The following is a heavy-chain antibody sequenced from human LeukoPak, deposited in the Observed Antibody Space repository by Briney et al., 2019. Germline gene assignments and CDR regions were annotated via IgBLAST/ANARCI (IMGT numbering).Heavy chain of an antibody. J-gene: IGHJ4*02. Sequence: GASVKVSCKASGYTFTDYCMHWVRQAPGQGLGWMGWINPNSGNTGYAQKFQGRVTMTRNTSISTAYMELSSLRSEDTAVYYCARGVAAAEDYWGQGTLVTVSS. D-gene: IGHD6-13*01. CDR3: ARGVAAAEDY. CDR1: GYTFTDYC. V-gene: IGHV1-8*02. CDR2: INPNSGNT.